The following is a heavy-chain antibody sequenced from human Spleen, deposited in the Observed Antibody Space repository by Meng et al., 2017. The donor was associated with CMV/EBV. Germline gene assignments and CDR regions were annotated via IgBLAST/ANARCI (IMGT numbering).Heavy chain of an antibody. V-gene: IGHV4-59*01. J-gene: IGHJ4*02. Sequence: SETLSLTCTVSGGSISSYYWSWLRQPPGKGLEWIGFIYYSGITNYNPSLKSRVTISVDTSKSQFSLKLSSVTAADTAVYYCARDRTTYFDYWGQGTLVTVSS. CDR2: IYYSGIT. CDR3: ARDRTTYFDY. CDR1: GGSISSYY. D-gene: IGHD1-7*01.